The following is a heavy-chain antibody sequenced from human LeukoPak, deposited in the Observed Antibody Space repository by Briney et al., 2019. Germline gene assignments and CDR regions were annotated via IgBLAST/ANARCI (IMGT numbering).Heavy chain of an antibody. J-gene: IGHJ6*03. D-gene: IGHD3-3*01. CDR3: ARGSRDYDFWSGYSRYYYYYMDV. CDR1: GFTFSSYW. CDR2: IKQDGSEK. V-gene: IGHV3-7*01. Sequence: PGGSLRLSCAASGFTFSSYWMSWVRQAPGKGLEWVANIKQDGSEKYYVDSVKGRFTISRDNAKNSLYLQMNSLRAEDTAVYYCARGSRDYDFWSGYSRYYYYYMDVWGKGTTVTVSS.